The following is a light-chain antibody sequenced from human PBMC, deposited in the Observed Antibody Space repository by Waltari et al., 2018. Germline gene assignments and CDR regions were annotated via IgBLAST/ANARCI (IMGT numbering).Light chain of an antibody. CDR3: CSYAGSHTYV. CDR2: DVT. V-gene: IGLV2-11*01. J-gene: IGLJ1*01. Sequence: QPALTQPRSVSGSPGQSVTIPCTGLSSDVGDYKYVSWYHQRPGKAPKLLIYDVTKRPSGVPDRFSGSRSGNTASLTISGLQADDEADYYCCSYAGSHTYVFARGTTVTVL. CDR1: SSDVGDYKY.